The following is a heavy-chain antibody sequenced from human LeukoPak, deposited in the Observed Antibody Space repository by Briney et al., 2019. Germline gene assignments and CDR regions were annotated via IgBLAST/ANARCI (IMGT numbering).Heavy chain of an antibody. D-gene: IGHD6-6*01. CDR2: INPNSGGT. Sequence: ASVKVSCKASGYTFTGYYMHWVRQAPGQGLEWMGWINPNSGGTNYAQKFQGGVTMTRDTSISTAYMELSRLRSDDTAVYYCARWRRGSSPWFDPWGQGTLVTVSS. V-gene: IGHV1-2*02. CDR1: GYTFTGYY. J-gene: IGHJ5*02. CDR3: ARWRRGSSPWFDP.